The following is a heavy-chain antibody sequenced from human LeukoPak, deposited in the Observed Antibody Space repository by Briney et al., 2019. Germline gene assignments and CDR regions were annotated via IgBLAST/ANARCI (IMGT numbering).Heavy chain of an antibody. CDR2: INTNTGNP. J-gene: IGHJ3*02. Sequence: ASVKVSCKASGYTFTSYAMNWVRQAPGQGLEWMGWINTNTGNPTYAQGFTGRFVFSLDTSVSTAYLQISSLKAEDTAVYYCATAPLGIAARRGKLDAFDIWGQGTMVTVSS. D-gene: IGHD6-6*01. V-gene: IGHV7-4-1*02. CDR1: GYTFTSYA. CDR3: ATAPLGIAARRGKLDAFDI.